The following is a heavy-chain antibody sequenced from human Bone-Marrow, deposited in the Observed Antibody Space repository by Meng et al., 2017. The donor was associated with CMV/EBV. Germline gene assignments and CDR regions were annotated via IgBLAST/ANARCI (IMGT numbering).Heavy chain of an antibody. CDR3: AKAGVGVVIISGLPAFAI. V-gene: IGHV3-9*01. CDR2: ISWNSGSI. D-gene: IGHD3-3*01. J-gene: IGHJ3*02. CDR1: GFTFDDYA. Sequence: GGSLRLSCAASGFTFDDYAMHWVRQAPGKGLEWVSGISWNSGSIGYADSVKGRFTISRDNAKNSLYLQMNSLRAEDTALYYCAKAGVGVVIISGLPAFAIWGQGQMVTVSS.